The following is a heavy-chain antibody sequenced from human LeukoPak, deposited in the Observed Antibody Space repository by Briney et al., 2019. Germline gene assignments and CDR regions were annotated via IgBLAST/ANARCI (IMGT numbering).Heavy chain of an antibody. Sequence: PGRSLRLSCAASGFTFSNYAMHWVRQAPGKGLEWVAAISYDGSTKYYADSVKGRFIISRDNSKNTLYLQMNSLRAEDTAVYYCARKWLQLGFGYWGQGTLVTVSS. D-gene: IGHD5-24*01. CDR2: ISYDGSTK. V-gene: IGHV3-30-3*01. CDR3: ARKWLQLGFGY. CDR1: GFTFSNYA. J-gene: IGHJ4*02.